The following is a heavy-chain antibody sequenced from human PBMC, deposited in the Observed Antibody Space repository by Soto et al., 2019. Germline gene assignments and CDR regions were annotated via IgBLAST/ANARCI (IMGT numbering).Heavy chain of an antibody. Sequence: TSETLSLTCAVYGGSFSGYYWSWIRQPPGKGLEWIGEINHSGSTNYNPSLKSRVTISVDKSKNQFSLKLSSVTAADTAAYYCARRSLAGYDSSGYYSGYWGQGTLVTVSS. V-gene: IGHV4-34*01. CDR1: GGSFSGYY. D-gene: IGHD3-22*01. CDR2: INHSGST. J-gene: IGHJ4*02. CDR3: ARRSLAGYDSSGYYSGY.